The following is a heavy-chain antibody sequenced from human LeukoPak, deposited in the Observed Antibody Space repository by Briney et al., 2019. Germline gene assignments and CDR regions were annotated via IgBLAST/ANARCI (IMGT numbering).Heavy chain of an antibody. CDR1: GGSLSVYY. D-gene: IGHD3-22*01. CDR3: ARHSKYYYDSSGSYVGYFQH. CDR2: IYYIGST. V-gene: IGHV4-59*08. J-gene: IGHJ1*01. Sequence: SETLSLTCTVSGGSLSVYYWSWIRQPPGKGLEWIGYIYYIGSTNYNPSLKSRVTISVDTSKNQFSLKLSSVTAADTAVYYCARHSKYYYDSSGSYVGYFQHWGQGTLVTVSS.